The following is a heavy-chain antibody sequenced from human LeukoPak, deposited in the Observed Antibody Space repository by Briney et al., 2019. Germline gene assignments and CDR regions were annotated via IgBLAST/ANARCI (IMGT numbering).Heavy chain of an antibody. Sequence: PSETLSLICTVSGGSISSYYWSWIRQPSGKGLEWIGYIYYSGSTNYNPSLKSRVTISVDTSKNQFSLKLSSVTAADTAVYYCARLRTAMGVFDPWGQGTLVTVSS. CDR1: GGSISSYY. J-gene: IGHJ5*02. D-gene: IGHD5-18*01. CDR3: ARLRTAMGVFDP. V-gene: IGHV4-59*01. CDR2: IYYSGST.